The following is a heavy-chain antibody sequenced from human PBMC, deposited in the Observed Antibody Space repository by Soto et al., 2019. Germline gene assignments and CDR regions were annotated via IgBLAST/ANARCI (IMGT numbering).Heavy chain of an antibody. CDR2: VTGDGGGT. CDR3: AIDVYVTSLVKGSCDY. V-gene: IGHV3-23*01. D-gene: IGHD3-10*01. Sequence: EVQLLESGGGLVQPGGSLRLSCAASGFTFSYSAMTWVRQAPGKGLEWVSSVTGDGGGTYYADSVKGRFTISRDNSKNKLYLQMNGLRADDTAVYYCAIDVYVTSLVKGSCDYWGQGTLVTVSS. J-gene: IGHJ4*02. CDR1: GFTFSYSA.